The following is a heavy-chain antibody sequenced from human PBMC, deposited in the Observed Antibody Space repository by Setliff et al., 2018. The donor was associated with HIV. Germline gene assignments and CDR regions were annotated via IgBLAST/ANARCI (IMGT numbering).Heavy chain of an antibody. D-gene: IGHD3-10*01. CDR1: GYTFTGYF. Sequence: ASVKVSFKASGYTFTGYFIHWVRQAPGQGLEWVGQINPNRGDTKSHHKFADRLIMSRDTSLTTVYMELTSLRSDDTAVYYCARVSSFNKIIREAFDIWGQGTLVTVSS. CDR3: ARVSSFNKIIREAFDI. J-gene: IGHJ3*02. V-gene: IGHV1-2*06. CDR2: INPNRGDT.